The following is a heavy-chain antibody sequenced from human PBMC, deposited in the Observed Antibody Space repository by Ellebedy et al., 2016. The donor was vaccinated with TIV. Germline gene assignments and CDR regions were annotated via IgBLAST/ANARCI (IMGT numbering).Heavy chain of an antibody. CDR3: AKDFLGPPWSGSYDY. CDR1: GFIFSSYA. J-gene: IGHJ4*02. CDR2: IIGSGSDT. V-gene: IGHV3-23*01. Sequence: GGSLRLSXAASGFIFSSYAMTWVRQAPGRGLEWVSIIIGSGSDTYYADSVKGRFTISRDNSKNTVYLQMNSLRPEDTAVYYCAKDFLGPPWSGSYDYWGQGTLVTVSS. D-gene: IGHD7-27*01.